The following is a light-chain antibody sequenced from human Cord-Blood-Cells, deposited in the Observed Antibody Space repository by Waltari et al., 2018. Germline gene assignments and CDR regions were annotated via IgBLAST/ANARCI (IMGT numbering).Light chain of an antibody. J-gene: IGLJ1*01. CDR1: SSNLGSNT. V-gene: IGLV1-44*01. CDR2: RNN. CDR3: AAWDDSLNGPV. Sequence: QSVLTQPPSASGTPGQRVTISCSGSSSNLGSNTVNWYQQLPGTAPKLLIYRNNRRPSGVPDRFSGSKSGTSASLAISGLQSEDEADYYCAAWDDSLNGPVFGTGTKVTVL.